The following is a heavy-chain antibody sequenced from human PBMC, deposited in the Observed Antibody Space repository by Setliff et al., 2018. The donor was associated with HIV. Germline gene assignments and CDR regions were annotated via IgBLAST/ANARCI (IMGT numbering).Heavy chain of an antibody. Sequence: PSETLSLTCVVYGGSFSDYYWSRIRQPPGKGLEWIGEINHSGNTTYNPSLKSRVTMPVDTTKNQFSLKLNTVTAADTATYYCLLDVPLILRTSPPLWGQGTPVTVSS. CDR2: INHSGNT. J-gene: IGHJ4*02. V-gene: IGHV4-34*01. D-gene: IGHD1-7*01. CDR3: LLDVPLILRTSPPL. CDR1: GGSFSDYY.